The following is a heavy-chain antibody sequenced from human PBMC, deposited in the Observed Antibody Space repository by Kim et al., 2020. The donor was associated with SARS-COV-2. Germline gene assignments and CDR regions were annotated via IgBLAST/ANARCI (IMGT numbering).Heavy chain of an antibody. Sequence: SETLSLTCTVSGGSISNYYWSWIRQPPGKGLEWIGYIYYSGSTNYNPSLQSRVTMSVNTSKIQFSLKLSSVTAADTAVYYCARGILGFCGSSSCPECVFDIWGQGIMVTVSS. CDR3: ARGILGFCGSSSCPECVFDI. D-gene: IGHD2-2*01. V-gene: IGHV4-59*01. CDR2: IYYSGST. J-gene: IGHJ3*02. CDR1: GGSISNYY.